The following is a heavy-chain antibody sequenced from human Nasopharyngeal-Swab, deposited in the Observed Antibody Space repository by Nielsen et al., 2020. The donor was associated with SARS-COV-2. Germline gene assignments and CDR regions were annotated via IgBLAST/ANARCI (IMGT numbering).Heavy chain of an antibody. D-gene: IGHD4-17*01. V-gene: IGHV3-53*01. CDR3: ARDLYGDYLNYFDY. J-gene: IGHJ4*02. CDR1: GFTVSSNY. Sequence: GGSLRLSCAASGFTVSSNYMSWVRQAPGKGLEWVSVIYSGGSTYYADSVKGRFTISRGNSKNTLYLQMNSLRAEDTAVYYCARDLYGDYLNYFDYWGQGTLVTVSS. CDR2: IYSGGST.